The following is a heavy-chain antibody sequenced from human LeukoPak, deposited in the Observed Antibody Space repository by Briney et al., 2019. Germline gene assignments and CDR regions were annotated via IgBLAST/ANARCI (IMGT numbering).Heavy chain of an antibody. CDR1: GYTFTSYA. Sequence: ASVKVSCEASGYTFTSYAMHWVRQAPGQRLEWMGWINAGNGNTKYSQKFQGRVTITRDTSASTAYMEPNSLRSEDTAEYYCARPVMYSSGPFDYWGQGTLVTVSS. D-gene: IGHD6-19*01. CDR2: INAGNGNT. J-gene: IGHJ4*02. V-gene: IGHV1-3*01. CDR3: ARPVMYSSGPFDY.